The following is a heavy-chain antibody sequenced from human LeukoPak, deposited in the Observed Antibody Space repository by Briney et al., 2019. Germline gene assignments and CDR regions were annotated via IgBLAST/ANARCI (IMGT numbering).Heavy chain of an antibody. CDR1: GGSISSSSYY. V-gene: IGHV4-39*01. Sequence: PSETLSLTCSVSGGSISSSSYYWGWIRQPPGKGLEWIGSIYYSGSTYYNPSLKSRVTISVDTSKNQFSLKLSSVTAADTAVYYCARLWEGSYYNWGQGTLVTVSS. J-gene: IGHJ4*02. CDR3: ARLWEGSYYN. D-gene: IGHD3-10*01. CDR2: IYYSGST.